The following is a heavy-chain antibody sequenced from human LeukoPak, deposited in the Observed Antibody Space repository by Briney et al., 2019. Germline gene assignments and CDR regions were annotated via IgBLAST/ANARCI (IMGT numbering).Heavy chain of an antibody. V-gene: IGHV3-30*02. CDR2: IRYDGSNK. D-gene: IGHD1-26*01. CDR1: GFTFSSYG. CDR3: AKDGELLGNYFDY. Sequence: PGGSLRLTCAASGFTFSSYGMHWVRQAPGKGLEWVAFIRYDGSNKYYADSVKGRFTISRDNSKNTLYLQMNSLRAEDTAVYYCAKDGELLGNYFDYWGQGTLVTVSS. J-gene: IGHJ4*02.